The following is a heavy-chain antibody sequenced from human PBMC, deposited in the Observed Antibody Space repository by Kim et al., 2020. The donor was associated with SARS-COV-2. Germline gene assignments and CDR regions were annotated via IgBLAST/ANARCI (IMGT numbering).Heavy chain of an antibody. D-gene: IGHD3-22*01. J-gene: IGHJ3*02. CDR2: IKEDGSEK. CDR3: ARGRYYYDGGGYFAFDI. Sequence: GGSLRLSCAASGFNYSSYWMSWVRQAPGKGLEWVTNIKEDGSEKYYVDSVKGRFTISRDNAKNSLYLQMNSLRAEDTALYYCARGRYYYDGGGYFAFDI. V-gene: IGHV3-7*03. CDR1: GFNYSSYW.